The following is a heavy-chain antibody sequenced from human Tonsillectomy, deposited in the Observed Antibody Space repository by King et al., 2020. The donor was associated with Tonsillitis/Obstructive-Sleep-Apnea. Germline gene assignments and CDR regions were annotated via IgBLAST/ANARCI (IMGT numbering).Heavy chain of an antibody. D-gene: IGHD2-2*01. V-gene: IGHV4-31*03. CDR3: ARKPNGSSTSCYLGPTAFNI. J-gene: IGHJ3*02. CDR1: GGSISSGGYY. CDR2: IYYTGST. Sequence: QLQESGPGLVKPSQTLSLTCTVSGGSISSGGYYWSWIRQRPGKGLEWVGYIYYTGSTYYNPSLKSRVILLVDTSENQFSLKLSSVTAADTAVYYCARKPNGSSTSCYLGPTAFNIWGQGTMVTVSS.